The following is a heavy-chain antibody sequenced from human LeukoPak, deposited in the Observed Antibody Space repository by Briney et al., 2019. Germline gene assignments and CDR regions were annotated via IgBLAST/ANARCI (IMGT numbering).Heavy chain of an antibody. Sequence: GGSLRLSCAASGFTFSNAYMNWVRQAPGKGLEWVSYISSSSSTIYYADSVKGRFTISRDNAKNSLYLQMNSLRDEDTAVYYCARGPLYYDFWSGYYDYWGQGTLVTVSS. CDR2: ISSSSSTI. J-gene: IGHJ4*02. V-gene: IGHV3-48*02. CDR3: ARGPLYYDFWSGYYDY. D-gene: IGHD3-3*01. CDR1: GFTFSNAY.